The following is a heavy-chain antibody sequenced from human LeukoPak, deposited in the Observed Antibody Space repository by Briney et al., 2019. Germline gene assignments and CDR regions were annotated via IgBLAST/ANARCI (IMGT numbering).Heavy chain of an antibody. CDR1: GITFTNYA. D-gene: IGHD6-19*01. J-gene: IGHJ4*02. V-gene: IGHV3-23*01. CDR2: ISGSGGST. CDR3: ARLRAVAGPFDY. Sequence: GGSLRLSCAASGITFTNYAMSWVRQAPGKGLEWVSGISGSGGSTFYAGSVKGRFTISRDNSKNTLYLQMNSLRAEDTAVYYCARLRAVAGPFDYWGQGTLVTVSS.